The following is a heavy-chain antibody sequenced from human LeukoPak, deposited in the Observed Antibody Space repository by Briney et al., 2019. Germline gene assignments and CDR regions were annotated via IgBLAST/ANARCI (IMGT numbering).Heavy chain of an antibody. CDR2: IIPIFGTA. CDR3: ATRSLSIYPNY. D-gene: IGHD3-3*02. V-gene: IGHV1-69*05. J-gene: IGHJ4*02. Sequence: SVKVSCKASGGTFSSYAISWVRQAPGQGLEWMGGIIPIFGTANYAQKFQGRVTITTDESTSTAYMELSGLRSEDTAVYYCATRSLSIYPNYWGQGTLVTVSS. CDR1: GGTFSSYA.